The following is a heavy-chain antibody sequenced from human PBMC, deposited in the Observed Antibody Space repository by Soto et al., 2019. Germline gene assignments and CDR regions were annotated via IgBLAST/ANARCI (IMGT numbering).Heavy chain of an antibody. J-gene: IGHJ6*02. Sequence: GESLKVSCKGSGYSFTSYWIGWVRQIPGKGLEWMGIIYPGDSDTRYSPSFQGQVTISADKSISTAYLQWSSLKASDTAMYYCARSGIFGVAKYYYGMDVWGQGTTVTVSS. CDR2: IYPGDSDT. V-gene: IGHV5-51*01. D-gene: IGHD3-3*01. CDR3: ARSGIFGVAKYYYGMDV. CDR1: GYSFTSYW.